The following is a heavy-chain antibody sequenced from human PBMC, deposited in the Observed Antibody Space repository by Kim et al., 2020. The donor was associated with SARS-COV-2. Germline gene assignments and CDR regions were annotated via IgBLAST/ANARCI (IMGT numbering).Heavy chain of an antibody. CDR3: ASHAGATHYYYYYMDV. CDR1: GGTFSSYA. J-gene: IGHJ6*03. D-gene: IGHD5-12*01. V-gene: IGHV1-69*04. CDR2: IIPIFGIA. Sequence: SVKVSCKASGGTFSSYAISWVRQAPGQGLEWMGRIIPIFGIANYAQKFQGRVTITADKSTSTAYMELSSLRSEDTAVYYCASHAGATHYYYYYMDVWGK.